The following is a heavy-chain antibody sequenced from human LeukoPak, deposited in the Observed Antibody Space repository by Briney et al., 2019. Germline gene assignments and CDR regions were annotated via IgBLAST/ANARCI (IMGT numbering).Heavy chain of an antibody. CDR2: IYHSGST. Sequence: PSGTLSLTCAVSGGSISSTNWWSWVRQSPGKGLEWMGEIYHSGSTNYNPSLKSRVTISVDKSKNQFSLKLTSVTAADTAVYYCAWTGIVVGTNIDDWGQGTLVTVSS. D-gene: IGHD1-26*01. CDR3: AWTGIVVGTNIDD. CDR1: GGSISSTNW. J-gene: IGHJ4*02. V-gene: IGHV4-4*02.